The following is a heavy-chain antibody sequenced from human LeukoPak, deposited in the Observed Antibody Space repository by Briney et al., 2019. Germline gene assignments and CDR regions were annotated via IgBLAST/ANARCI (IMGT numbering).Heavy chain of an antibody. D-gene: IGHD3-22*01. J-gene: IGHJ6*03. V-gene: IGHV4-34*01. CDR2: INHSGST. CDR3: ARDRYYYDSSGYYYYYYMDV. CDR1: GGSFSGYY. Sequence: SETLSLTCAVYGGSFSGYYWSWIRQPPGKGLEWIGEINHSGSTNYNPSLKSRVTISVDTSKNQFSPKLSSVTAADTAVYYCARDRYYYDSSGYYYYYYMDVWGKGTTVTISS.